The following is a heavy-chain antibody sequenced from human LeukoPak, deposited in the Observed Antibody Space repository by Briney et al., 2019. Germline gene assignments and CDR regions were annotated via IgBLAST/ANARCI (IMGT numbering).Heavy chain of an antibody. CDR3: ARVYCDSITCRYFFDY. D-gene: IGHD2/OR15-2a*01. V-gene: IGHV1-2*06. Sequence: ASVKVSCKASGYTFIGHYMHWVRRAPGQGLEWMGRINPNTGVTVYAQRFQGRVTMTRDTSISTAYMELSRLRSDDTAVYYCARVYCDSITCRYFFDYWGQGTLVTVSS. CDR1: GYTFIGHY. CDR2: INPNTGVT. J-gene: IGHJ4*02.